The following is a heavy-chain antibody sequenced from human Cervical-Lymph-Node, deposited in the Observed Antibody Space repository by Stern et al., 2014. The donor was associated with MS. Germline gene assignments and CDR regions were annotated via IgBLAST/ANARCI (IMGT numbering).Heavy chain of an antibody. CDR1: GGSISDNY. J-gene: IGHJ2*01. V-gene: IGHV4-59*01. CDR2: IHYSGST. Sequence: QLVQSGPGLVKPSETLSLTCTVSGGSISDNYWSWIRQSPGKGLEWIGFIHYSGSTNYNPSLKSRVTISVDTSKSQFSLKLSSVTAADTAVYSCAGKITSYWYFDLWGRGTLVTVSS. CDR3: AGKITSYWYFDL. D-gene: IGHD5-24*01.